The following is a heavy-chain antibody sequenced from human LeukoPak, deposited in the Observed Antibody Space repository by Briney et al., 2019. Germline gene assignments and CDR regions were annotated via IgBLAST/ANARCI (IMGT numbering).Heavy chain of an antibody. Sequence: ASVKVSCKASGYTFTSYDINWVRQATVQGLEWMGWMNPNSGNTGYAQKFQGRVTMTRNTSISTAYMELSSLRSEDTAVYYCAREWDYGSGSYYNGDYYYGMDVWGQGTTVTVSS. D-gene: IGHD3-10*01. J-gene: IGHJ6*02. CDR2: MNPNSGNT. CDR1: GYTFTSYD. CDR3: AREWDYGSGSYYNGDYYYGMDV. V-gene: IGHV1-8*01.